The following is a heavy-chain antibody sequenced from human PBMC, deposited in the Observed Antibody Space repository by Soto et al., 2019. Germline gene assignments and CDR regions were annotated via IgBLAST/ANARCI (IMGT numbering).Heavy chain of an antibody. Sequence: SETLSLTCAVYGGSFSGYYWSWIRQPPGKGLEWIGEINHSGSTNYDPSLKSRVTISVDTSKNQFSLKLSSVTAADTAVYYCARGPITIFGVVIIRGRVDYWGQGTLVTVSS. J-gene: IGHJ4*02. V-gene: IGHV4-34*01. CDR1: GGSFSGYY. CDR3: ARGPITIFGVVIIRGRVDY. D-gene: IGHD3-3*01. CDR2: INHSGST.